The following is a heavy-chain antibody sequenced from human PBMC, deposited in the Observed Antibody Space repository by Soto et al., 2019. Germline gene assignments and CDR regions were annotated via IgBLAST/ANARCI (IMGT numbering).Heavy chain of an antibody. CDR3: AKDRQWLKNVDAFDI. J-gene: IGHJ3*02. V-gene: IGHV4-30-2*01. CDR2: IYHSGST. Sequence: LSLTCAVSGGSISSGGYSWSWIRQPPGKGLEWIGYIYHSGSTYYNPSLKSRVTISVDRSKNQFSLKLSSVTAADTAVYYCAKDRQWLKNVDAFDIWGQGTMVTVSS. D-gene: IGHD6-19*01. CDR1: GGSISSGGYS.